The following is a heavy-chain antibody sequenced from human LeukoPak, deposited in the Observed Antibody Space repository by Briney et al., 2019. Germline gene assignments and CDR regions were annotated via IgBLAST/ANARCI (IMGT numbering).Heavy chain of an antibody. J-gene: IGHJ4*02. CDR1: GFTFSSYA. CDR3: ARDPHSSGWYPIDY. CDR2: ISRDGTNK. Sequence: PGGSLRLSCAASGFTFSSYAMHWVRQAPGKGLEWVAVISRDGTNKYYIDSVKGRFTISRDNSKNTLYLQMNSLRVEDTAVYYCARDPHSSGWYPIDYWGQGTLVTVSS. V-gene: IGHV3-30-3*01. D-gene: IGHD6-19*01.